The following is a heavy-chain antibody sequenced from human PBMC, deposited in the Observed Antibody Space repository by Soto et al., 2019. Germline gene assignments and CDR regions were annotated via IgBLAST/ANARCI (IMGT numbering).Heavy chain of an antibody. D-gene: IGHD5-18*01. Sequence: QVQLVESGGGVVQPGRSLRLSCVASGFTFRNYGMHWVRQAPGKGLEWVAVIWSDGSNKDYGESVKGRFTVSRDNAKNTVYLQMDSLGVEDTAVYYGARDVIQIWSFVGTCEYWGQGTLVTVSS. CDR1: GFTFRNYG. CDR3: ARDVIQIWSFVGTCEY. CDR2: IWSDGSNK. V-gene: IGHV3-33*01. J-gene: IGHJ4*02.